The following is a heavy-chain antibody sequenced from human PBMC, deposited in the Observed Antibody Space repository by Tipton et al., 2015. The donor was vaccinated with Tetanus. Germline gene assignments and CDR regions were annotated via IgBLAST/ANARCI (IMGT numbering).Heavy chain of an antibody. Sequence: TLSLTCTASGGSISSSSYYWGWIRQPPGKGLEWIGSIYYSGSTYYNPSLKSRVTISVDTSKNQFSLKLSSVTAADTAVYYCASTYGDFESFKFGGQGTMVTVSS. D-gene: IGHD4-17*01. CDR3: ASTYGDFESFKF. CDR2: IYYSGST. V-gene: IGHV4-39*01. CDR1: GGSISSSSYY. J-gene: IGHJ3*01.